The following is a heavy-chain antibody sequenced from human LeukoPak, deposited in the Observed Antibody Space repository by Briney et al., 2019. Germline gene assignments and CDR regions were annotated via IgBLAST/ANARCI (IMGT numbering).Heavy chain of an antibody. CDR1: GGSISSGSYY. CDR2: IYTSGST. Sequence: SETLSLTCTVSGGSISSGSYYWSWIRQPAGKGLEWIGRIYTSGSTNYNPSLKSRVTISVDTSKNQFSLKLSSVTAADTAVYYCASDTGTTEHWGQGTLVTVSS. V-gene: IGHV4-61*02. J-gene: IGHJ1*01. D-gene: IGHD1-7*01. CDR3: ASDTGTTEH.